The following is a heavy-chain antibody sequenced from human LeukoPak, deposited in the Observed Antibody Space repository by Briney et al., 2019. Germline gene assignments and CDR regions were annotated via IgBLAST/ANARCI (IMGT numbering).Heavy chain of an antibody. CDR1: GYSISSGYY. CDR3: TRVSNSLAFDI. J-gene: IGHJ3*02. D-gene: IGHD4-11*01. CDR2: IFSSGST. Sequence: PSETLSLTCTVSGYSISSGYYWGWIRQPPGQGLEWIGHIFSSGSTYYNPSLKSRITISLDTSKNHFSLKLNSVIAADTAVYYCTRVSNSLAFDIWGQGTMVTVSS. V-gene: IGHV4-38-2*02.